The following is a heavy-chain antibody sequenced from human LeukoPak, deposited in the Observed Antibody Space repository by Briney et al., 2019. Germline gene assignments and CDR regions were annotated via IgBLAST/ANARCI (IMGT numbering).Heavy chain of an antibody. Sequence: GGSLRLSCAASLFSFSSYVMNWVRQSPGKGLEWVSGITGSGSNTYYADSVKGRFTISRDNAKNTLYLQMSSLRAEDTAVYYCAKSGITGYHIGNWFDPWGQGTLVTVSS. CDR1: LFSFSSYV. CDR3: AKSGITGYHIGNWFDP. CDR2: ITGSGSNT. J-gene: IGHJ5*02. V-gene: IGHV3-23*01. D-gene: IGHD1-14*01.